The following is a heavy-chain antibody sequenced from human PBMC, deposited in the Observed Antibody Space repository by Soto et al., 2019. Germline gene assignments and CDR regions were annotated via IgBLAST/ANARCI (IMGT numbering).Heavy chain of an antibody. J-gene: IGHJ2*01. CDR2: IYYSGST. Sequence: QLQLQESGPGLVKPSETLSLTCTVSGGSISSSSYYWGWIRQPPGKGLEWIGSIYYSGSTYYNPSLKSRVTISVDTSKNQFSLKLSSVTAADTAVYYCASLIYCSGGSCYPQYWYFDLWGRGTLVTASS. CDR3: ASLIYCSGGSCYPQYWYFDL. D-gene: IGHD2-15*01. V-gene: IGHV4-39*01. CDR1: GGSISSSSYY.